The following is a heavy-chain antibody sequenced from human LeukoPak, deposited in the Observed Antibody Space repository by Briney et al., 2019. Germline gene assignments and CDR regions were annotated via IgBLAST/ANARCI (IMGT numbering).Heavy chain of an antibody. D-gene: IGHD3-9*01. CDR3: ARGRFDDILTGYLNPFDY. V-gene: IGHV4-34*01. CDR2: INHSGST. J-gene: IGHJ4*02. Sequence: SETLPLTCGVYGGSFSDCYWSWIRQPPGKGLEWIGEINHSGSTNYNPSLKSRVTISVDTSKNQFSLKLSSVTAADTAVYYCARGRFDDILTGYLNPFDYWGQGTLVTVSS. CDR1: GGSFSDCY.